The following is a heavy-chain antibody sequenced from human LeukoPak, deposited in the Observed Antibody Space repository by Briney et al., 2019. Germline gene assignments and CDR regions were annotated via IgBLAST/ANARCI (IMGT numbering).Heavy chain of an antibody. V-gene: IGHV3-53*01. CDR2: IYSGGST. Sequence: GGSLRLSCAVSGFTVSSNYMSWVRQAPGQGLEWVSVIYSGGSTYYADSVKGRFTISRDNSKNTLYLQMNSLRAEDTAVYYCARDRNSDHTYYGMDVWGQGTTVTVSS. CDR1: GFTVSSNY. D-gene: IGHD3-10*01. CDR3: ARDRNSDHTYYGMDV. J-gene: IGHJ6*02.